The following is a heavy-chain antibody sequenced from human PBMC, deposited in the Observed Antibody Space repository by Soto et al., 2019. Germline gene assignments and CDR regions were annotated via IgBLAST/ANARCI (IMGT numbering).Heavy chain of an antibody. V-gene: IGHV3-9*01. CDR2: ISWNSVNI. D-gene: IGHD6-6*01. J-gene: IGHJ6*02. CDR1: GFTFDDYA. Sequence: EVQLVESGGKIVQPGRSLRLSCAASGFTFDDYAMHWVRQAPGKGLEWVSGISWNSVNIGYADSVTGRFTISRDNAKNSLYLQMNSLRAEDTAFYYCVKDAALRDYYYGMDVWGQGTTVTVSS. CDR3: VKDAALRDYYYGMDV.